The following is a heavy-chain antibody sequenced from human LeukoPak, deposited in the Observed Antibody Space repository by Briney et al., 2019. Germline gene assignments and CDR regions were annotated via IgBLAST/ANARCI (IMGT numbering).Heavy chain of an antibody. CDR3: ARDVVGSLDY. D-gene: IGHD1-26*01. Sequence: GGSLRLSCAASGFTFSTYWMAWVRQAPGKGLEWVAKIKGDESTRHPADSVKGRFTISRDNTQNSVYLQMTSLRAEDTAVYYFARDVVGSLDYWGQGTLVTVSS. CDR1: GFTFSTYW. CDR2: IKGDESTR. J-gene: IGHJ4*02. V-gene: IGHV3-7*01.